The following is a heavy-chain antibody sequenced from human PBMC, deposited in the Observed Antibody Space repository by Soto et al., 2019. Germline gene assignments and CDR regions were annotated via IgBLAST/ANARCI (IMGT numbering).Heavy chain of an antibody. CDR2: IWYDGSNK. D-gene: IGHD2-2*01. CDR3: ARDPSVVPAARHIYYYYYYMDV. V-gene: IGHV3-33*01. Sequence: GGSLRLSCAASGFTFSSYGMHWVRQAPGKGLEWVAVIWYDGSNKYYADSVKGRFTISRDNSKNTLYLQMNSLRAEDTAVYYCARDPSVVPAARHIYYYYYYMDVWGKGTTVTVSS. J-gene: IGHJ6*03. CDR1: GFTFSSYG.